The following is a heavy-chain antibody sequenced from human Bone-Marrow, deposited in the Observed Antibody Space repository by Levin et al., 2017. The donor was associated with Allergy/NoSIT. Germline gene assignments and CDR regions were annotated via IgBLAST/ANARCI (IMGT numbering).Heavy chain of an antibody. V-gene: IGHV4-61*02. Sequence: ASETLSLTCTVSSGSISSENYYWTWIRQPAGKGLEWIGRIHSSGTTKYNPSLQSRVTLSVDTFKNQFSLKLSSVTAADTAVYYCARGTYGSDFWEGLYYYIDVWGRGTTVTVSS. CDR3: ARGTYGSDFWEGLYYYIDV. J-gene: IGHJ6*03. CDR1: SGSISSENYY. CDR2: IHSSGTT. D-gene: IGHD3-10*01.